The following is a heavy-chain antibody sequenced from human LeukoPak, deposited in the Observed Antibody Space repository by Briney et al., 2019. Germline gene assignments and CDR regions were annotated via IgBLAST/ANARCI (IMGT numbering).Heavy chain of an antibody. Sequence: PGGSLRLSCSASGFTFSSNAMSWVRQAPGKGLEWVSSISSSSSYIYYADSVKGRFTISRDNAKNSLYLQMNSLRAEDTAVYYCARGKSIVGATRAPYYFDYWGQGTLVTVSS. D-gene: IGHD1-26*01. J-gene: IGHJ4*02. CDR3: ARGKSIVGATRAPYYFDY. CDR1: GFTFSSNA. CDR2: ISSSSSYI. V-gene: IGHV3-21*01.